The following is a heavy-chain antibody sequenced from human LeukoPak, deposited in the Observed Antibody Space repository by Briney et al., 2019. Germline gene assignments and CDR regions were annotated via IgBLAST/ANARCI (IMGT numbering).Heavy chain of an antibody. J-gene: IGHJ3*02. CDR1: GYTFTSYG. CDR3: ARGYYYDSSGYYGLDAFDI. CDR2: IIPIFGTA. D-gene: IGHD3-22*01. V-gene: IGHV1-69*13. Sequence: SVTVSCKASGYTFTSYGISWVRQAPGQGLEWMGGIIPIFGTANYAQKFQGRVTITADESTSTAYMELSSLRSEDTAVYYCARGYYYDSSGYYGLDAFDIWGQGTMVTISS.